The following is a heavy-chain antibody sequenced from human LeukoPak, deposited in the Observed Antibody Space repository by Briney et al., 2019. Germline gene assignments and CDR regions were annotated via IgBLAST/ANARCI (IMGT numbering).Heavy chain of an antibody. V-gene: IGHV3-15*01. Sequence: PGGSLRLSCAASGFSFNDACMSWVRQAPGKRLEWVGRIKSDTDGETTDYAAPVKGRFTISRDDSRNTLYLQMTTLKTEDTALYSCTTVPHWGYCSGVNCYPYDYGARGPLVTVSS. CDR2: IKSDTDGETT. D-gene: IGHD2-15*01. J-gene: IGHJ4*02. CDR1: GFSFNDAC. CDR3: TTVPHWGYCSGVNCYPYDY.